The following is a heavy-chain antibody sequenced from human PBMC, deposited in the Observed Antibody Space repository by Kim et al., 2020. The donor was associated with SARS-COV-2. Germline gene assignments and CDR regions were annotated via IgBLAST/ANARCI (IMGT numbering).Heavy chain of an antibody. CDR3: ARAMGITIFGVVIVNWFDP. D-gene: IGHD3-3*01. CDR2: IYYSGST. V-gene: IGHV4-31*03. CDR1: GGSISSGGYY. J-gene: IGHJ5*02. Sequence: SETLSLTCTVPGGSISSGGYYWSWIRQHPGKGLEWIGYIYYSGSTYYNPSLKSRVTISVDTSKNQFSLKLSSVTAADTAVYYCARAMGITIFGVVIVNWFDPWGQGTLVTVSS.